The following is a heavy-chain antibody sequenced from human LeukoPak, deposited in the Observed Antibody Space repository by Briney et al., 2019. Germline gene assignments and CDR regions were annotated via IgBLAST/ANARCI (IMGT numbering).Heavy chain of an antibody. J-gene: IGHJ4*02. Sequence: SETLSLTCTVSGGSISSSSYYWSWIRQPPGKGLEWIGYIYYSGSTNYNPSLKSRVTISVDTSKNQFSLKLSSVTAADTAVYYCARAVEMATTPCFDYWGQGTLVTVSS. CDR1: GGSISSSSYY. CDR2: IYYSGST. D-gene: IGHD5-24*01. V-gene: IGHV4-61*01. CDR3: ARAVEMATTPCFDY.